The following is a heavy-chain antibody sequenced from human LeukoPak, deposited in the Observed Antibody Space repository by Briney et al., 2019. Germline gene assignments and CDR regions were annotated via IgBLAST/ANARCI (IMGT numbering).Heavy chain of an antibody. J-gene: IGHJ4*02. CDR3: LNGLPGGTNLSFDY. CDR1: GGSFSSSA. Sequence: SVKVSCKAFGGSFSSSAVSWVRQAPGQGLECLGGIIPNLGTENYPRKFRGRVTITVDESTNTAYMELRSLRSDDTAVYYCLNGLPGGTNLSFDYWGQGTLVTVSS. V-gene: IGHV1-69*01. D-gene: IGHD1-7*01. CDR2: IIPNLGTE.